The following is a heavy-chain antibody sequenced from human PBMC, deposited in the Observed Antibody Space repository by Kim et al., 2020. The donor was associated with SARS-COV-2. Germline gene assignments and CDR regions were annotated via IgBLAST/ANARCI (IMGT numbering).Heavy chain of an antibody. J-gene: IGHJ4*02. CDR3: ARHRVLYFDS. CDR2: NT. Sequence: NTHYTDSLKGRFIISRDNSKNTLYLQMTSLRPEDTAGYYCARHRVLYFDSWGQGALVTVSS. D-gene: IGHD3-10*01. V-gene: IGHV3-30*10.